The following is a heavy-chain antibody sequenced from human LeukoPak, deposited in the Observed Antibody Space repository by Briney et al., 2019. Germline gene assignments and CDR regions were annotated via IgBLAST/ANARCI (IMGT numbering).Heavy chain of an antibody. J-gene: IGHJ5*02. Sequence: PGGSLRLSCAASGFTFSSYWMHWVRQAPGKGPVWVSRINTDGSSTSYADSVKGRFTISRDNAKNTLYLQMNSLRAEDTAVYYCARGGLRGNWFDPWGQGTLVTVSS. V-gene: IGHV3-74*01. CDR3: ARGGLRGNWFDP. CDR1: GFTFSSYW. CDR2: INTDGSST. D-gene: IGHD5/OR15-5a*01.